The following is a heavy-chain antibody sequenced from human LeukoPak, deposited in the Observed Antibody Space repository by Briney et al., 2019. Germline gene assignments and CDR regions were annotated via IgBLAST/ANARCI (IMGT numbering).Heavy chain of an antibody. CDR1: GGSIGSHH. Sequence: SETLSLTCTVSGGSIGSHHWSWIRQPPGKGLEWIGYIYYSGSTNYNPSLRSRVTISLDTSKNQFSLKLSSVTAADTAVYYCARRAGEYTYGEFDYWGQGTLVTVSS. D-gene: IGHD5-18*01. V-gene: IGHV4-59*08. J-gene: IGHJ4*02. CDR3: ARRAGEYTYGEFDY. CDR2: IYYSGST.